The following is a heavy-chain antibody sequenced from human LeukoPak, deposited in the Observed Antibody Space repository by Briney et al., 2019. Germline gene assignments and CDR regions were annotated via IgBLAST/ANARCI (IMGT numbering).Heavy chain of an antibody. V-gene: IGHV4-30-4*01. D-gene: IGHD4-11*01. J-gene: IGHJ5*02. CDR1: GGSISSGDYY. Sequence: PSQTLSLTCTVSGGSISSGDYYWSWIRQPPGKGLEWIGYIYYSGSTYYNPSLKSRVTISVDTSKNQFSLKLSSVTAADTAVYYCGRRPYSNYVPRGWFDPWGQGTLVTVSS. CDR3: GRRPYSNYVPRGWFDP. CDR2: IYYSGST.